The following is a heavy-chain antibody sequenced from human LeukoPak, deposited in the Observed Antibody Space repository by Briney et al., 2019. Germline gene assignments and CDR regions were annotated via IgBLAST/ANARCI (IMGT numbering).Heavy chain of an antibody. CDR2: ISGSGGST. V-gene: IGHV3-23*01. Sequence: GGSLRLSCAASGFTFSIYAMSWVRQAPGKGLEWVSAISGSGGSTYYADSVKGRFTISRDNSKNTLYLQMNSLRAEDTAVYYCATHTTGYYSVDYWGLGTLVTVSS. D-gene: IGHD3-22*01. CDR1: GFTFSIYA. CDR3: ATHTTGYYSVDY. J-gene: IGHJ4*02.